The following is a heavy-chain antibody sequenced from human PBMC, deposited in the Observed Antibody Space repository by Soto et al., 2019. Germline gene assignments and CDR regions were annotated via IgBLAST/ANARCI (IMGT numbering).Heavy chain of an antibody. J-gene: IGHJ4*01. V-gene: IGHV3-23*01. D-gene: IGHD2-8*01. CDR3: AKLGFVLMELYYFHQ. CDR2: ISGNSGKT. CDR1: GFTFSSYA. Sequence: GGSLRLSCTASGFTFSSYAMSWVRPAPGKELEWVSTISGNSGKTNYAESGKGRFSISRDNTKNTVHLQLDSLRAEDTAVYFCAKLGFVLMELYYFHQWGHGTLVTVSS.